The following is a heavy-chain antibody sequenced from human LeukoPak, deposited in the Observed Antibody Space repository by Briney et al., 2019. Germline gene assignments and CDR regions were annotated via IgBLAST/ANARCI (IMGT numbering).Heavy chain of an antibody. CDR2: IAYDGSSS. Sequence: GGSLRLSCAASGFTFRSYAMHWVRQAPGKGLDWVAAIAYDGSSSYYAESVKGRFTISRDNSKNTLYLQMNSLRAEDTAVYYCAKALGGSYPDLRLDYWGQGTLVTASS. CDR3: AKALGGSYPDLRLDY. CDR1: GFTFRSYA. V-gene: IGHV3-30*18. D-gene: IGHD1-26*01. J-gene: IGHJ4*02.